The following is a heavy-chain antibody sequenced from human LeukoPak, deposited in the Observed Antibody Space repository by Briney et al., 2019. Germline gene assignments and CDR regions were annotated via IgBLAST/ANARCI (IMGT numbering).Heavy chain of an antibody. J-gene: IGHJ4*02. CDR3: ARDHLAMVRGVTIDY. Sequence: GGSLRLSCAASGFTFSSYWMHWVRQTPGKGLVWVSRLNSDGSITTYADSVKGRFTISRDTAKNTLYLQMNSLRAEDTAVYYCARDHLAMVRGVTIDYWGQGTLVTVSS. D-gene: IGHD3-10*01. CDR2: LNSDGSIT. V-gene: IGHV3-74*01. CDR1: GFTFSSYW.